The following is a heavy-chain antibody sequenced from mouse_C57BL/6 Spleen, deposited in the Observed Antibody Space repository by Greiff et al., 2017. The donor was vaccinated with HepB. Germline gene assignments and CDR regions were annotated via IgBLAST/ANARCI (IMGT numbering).Heavy chain of an antibody. V-gene: IGHV1-62-2*01. D-gene: IGHD2-1*01. Sequence: LVKPGASVKLSCKASGYTFTEYTIHWVKQRSGQGLEWIGWFYPGSGSIKYNEKFKDKATLTADKSSSTVYMELSRLTSEDSAVYFCARHEDHYGNPHYAMDYWGQGTSVTVSS. CDR1: GYTFTEYT. J-gene: IGHJ4*01. CDR3: ARHEDHYGNPHYAMDY. CDR2: FYPGSGSI.